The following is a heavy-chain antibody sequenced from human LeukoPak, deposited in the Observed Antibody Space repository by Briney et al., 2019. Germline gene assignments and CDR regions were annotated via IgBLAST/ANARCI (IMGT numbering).Heavy chain of an antibody. CDR2: ISGSASST. D-gene: IGHD3-3*01. CDR1: GFTFTNYA. J-gene: IGHJ6*03. V-gene: IGHV3-23*01. CDR3: ARLAEIQDTIYYYYYYMDV. Sequence: GGSLRLSCATSGFTFTNYAMSWVRQAPGKGLEWVSAISGSASSTYYADSVKGRFTISRDNSKNTLYLQMNSLRAEDTAVYYCARLAEIQDTIYYYYYYMDVWGKGTTVTVSS.